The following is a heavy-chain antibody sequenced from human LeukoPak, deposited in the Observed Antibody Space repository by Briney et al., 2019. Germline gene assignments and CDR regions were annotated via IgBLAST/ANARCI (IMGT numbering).Heavy chain of an antibody. D-gene: IGHD3-22*01. CDR2: ISYSGST. CDR1: AGSISSSTYY. J-gene: IGHJ4*02. V-gene: IGHV4-39*01. CDR3: ARQYYYDSSGYYFGF. Sequence: SETLSLTCTVSAGSISSSTYYWGWIRQPPGKGLEWIGSISYSGSTYYNPSLKSRVTISVDTSKNQSSLKLSSVTAADTAVYYCARQYYYDSSGYYFGFWGQGTLVTVSS.